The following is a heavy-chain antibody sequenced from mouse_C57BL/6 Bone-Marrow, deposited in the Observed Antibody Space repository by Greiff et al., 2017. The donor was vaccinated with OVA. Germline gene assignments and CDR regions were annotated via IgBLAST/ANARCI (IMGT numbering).Heavy chain of an antibody. V-gene: IGHV3-6*01. CDR3: ASSGYVFAY. CDR1: GYSITSGYY. Sequence: EVQLQQSGPGLVKPSQSLSLTCSVTGYSITSGYYWNWIRQFPGNKLEWMGYISYDGSNNYNPSLKNRISITRDTSKNQFFLKLNSVTTEDTATYYCASSGYVFAYWGQGTLVTVSA. J-gene: IGHJ3*01. D-gene: IGHD3-2*02. CDR2: ISYDGSN.